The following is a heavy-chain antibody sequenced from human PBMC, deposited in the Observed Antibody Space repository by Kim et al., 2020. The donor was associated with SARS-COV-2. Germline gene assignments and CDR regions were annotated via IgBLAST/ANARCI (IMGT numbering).Heavy chain of an antibody. CDR2: IYSGGST. V-gene: IGHV3-53*04. CDR3: ARDSTGYYYGSGSPWYFDL. Sequence: GGSLRLSCAASGFTVSSNYMSWVRQAPGKGLEWVSVIYSGGSTYYADSVKGRFTISRHNSKNTLYLQMNSLRAEDTAVYYCARDSTGYYYGSGSPWYFDLWGRGTLVTVSS. J-gene: IGHJ2*01. CDR1: GFTVSSNY. D-gene: IGHD3-10*01.